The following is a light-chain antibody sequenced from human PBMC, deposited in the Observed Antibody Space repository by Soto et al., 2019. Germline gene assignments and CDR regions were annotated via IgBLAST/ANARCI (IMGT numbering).Light chain of an antibody. J-gene: IGLJ3*02. Sequence: QAVVTQPPSASGTPGQWFTISCSGSSSNIGSYFVYWYQQLPGTAPKLLIYRNNQRPSGVPDRFSGSKSGTSASLAISGLRSEDEADYYCAAWDDSLSGWVFGGGTKLTVL. CDR3: AAWDDSLSGWV. V-gene: IGLV1-47*01. CDR1: SSNIGSYF. CDR2: RNN.